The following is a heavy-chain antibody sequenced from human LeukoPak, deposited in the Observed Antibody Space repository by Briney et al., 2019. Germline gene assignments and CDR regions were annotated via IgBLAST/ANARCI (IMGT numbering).Heavy chain of an antibody. D-gene: IGHD3-22*01. CDR2: ISGSGGST. CDR1: GFTFSSYA. Sequence: GGSLRLSCAASGFTFSSYAMSWVRQAPGKGLEWVSAISGSGGSTYYADSVKGRFTISRDNSKNTLYLQMNSLRAEDTAVYYCAKDRYYYDSSGYYRAGNWGQGTLVTVSS. J-gene: IGHJ4*02. CDR3: AKDRYYYDSSGYYRAGN. V-gene: IGHV3-23*01.